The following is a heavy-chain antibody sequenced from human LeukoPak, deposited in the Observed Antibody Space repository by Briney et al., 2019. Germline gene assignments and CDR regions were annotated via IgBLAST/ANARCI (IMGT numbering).Heavy chain of an antibody. CDR2: ISGSGGST. D-gene: IGHD2-15*01. CDR3: AKANVVAAMADRFDP. Sequence: GGSLRLSCAASGFTFSSYAMSWVRQAPGKGLEWVSAISGSGGSTYYADSVKGRFTISRDNSKNTLYLQMNSLRAEDAAVYYCAKANVVAAMADRFDPWGQGTLVTVSS. CDR1: GFTFSSYA. V-gene: IGHV3-23*01. J-gene: IGHJ5*02.